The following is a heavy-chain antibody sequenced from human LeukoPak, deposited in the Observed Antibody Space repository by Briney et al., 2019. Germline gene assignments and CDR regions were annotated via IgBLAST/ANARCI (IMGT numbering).Heavy chain of an antibody. Sequence: QPGRSLRLSCAASGFTFSSYAMHWVRQAPGKGLEWVAVISYDGSNKYYPDSVNGRFTISRDNSKNTLYLQMNSLRAEDTAVYYCARDRVVAVAVLDYWGQGTLVTVSS. CDR1: GFTFSSYA. CDR2: ISYDGSNK. D-gene: IGHD6-19*01. J-gene: IGHJ4*02. CDR3: ARDRVVAVAVLDY. V-gene: IGHV3-30*01.